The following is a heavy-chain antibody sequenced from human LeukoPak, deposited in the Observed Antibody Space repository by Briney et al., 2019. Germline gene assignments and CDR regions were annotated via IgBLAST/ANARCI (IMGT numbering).Heavy chain of an antibody. CDR1: GFTFSSYG. J-gene: IGHJ4*02. Sequence: GRSLRLSCAASGFTFSSYGMHWVRPAPGKGLEWVSTINTRNVIYYADSVKGQFTISRDDAKNSLYLQMNSLRVEDTAVYYCARDASAWARDCWGQGTLVTVSS. CDR3: ARDASAWARDC. V-gene: IGHV3-21*01. CDR2: INTRNVI. D-gene: IGHD2-21*01.